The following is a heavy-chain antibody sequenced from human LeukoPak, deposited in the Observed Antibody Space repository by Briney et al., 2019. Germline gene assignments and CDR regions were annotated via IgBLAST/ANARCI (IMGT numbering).Heavy chain of an antibody. Sequence: ASVKVSCKASGYTFTSYYMHWVRQAPGQGLEWMGIINPSGGSTSYAQKFQGRVTMTRDTSTSTVYMELSSLRSEDTAVYYCARDGHDILTGYYLSWLDPWGQGTLVTVSS. D-gene: IGHD3-9*01. CDR2: INPSGGST. CDR3: ARDGHDILTGYYLSWLDP. J-gene: IGHJ5*02. CDR1: GYTFTSYY. V-gene: IGHV1-46*01.